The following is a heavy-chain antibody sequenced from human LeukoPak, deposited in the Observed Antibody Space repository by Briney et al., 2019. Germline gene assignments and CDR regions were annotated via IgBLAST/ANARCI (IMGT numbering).Heavy chain of an antibody. CDR2: INPSGGST. V-gene: IGHV1-46*01. J-gene: IGHJ4*02. CDR1: GYTFTSYY. CDR3: ASSPGYLGY. Sequence: ASVKVSCKASGYTFTSYYMHWVRQAPGQGLEWMGIINPSGGSTSYAQKFQGRVTITADESTSTAYMELSSLRSEDTAVYYCASSPGYLGYWGQGILVTVSS. D-gene: IGHD2-15*01.